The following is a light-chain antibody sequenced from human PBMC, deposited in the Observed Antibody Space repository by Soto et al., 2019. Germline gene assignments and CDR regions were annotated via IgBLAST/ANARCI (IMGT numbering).Light chain of an antibody. CDR1: QGIRND. Sequence: DIQMTQSPSSLSASVGDRVTITCRASQGIRNDLGWYQQKPGKAPQRLIYAASSLQPGVPSRFSGGGSGAELTIKSSRLKPDDFATHYCQQYSNDSPTWPFGQGTKVDIK. CDR3: QQYSNDSPTWP. CDR2: AAS. V-gene: IGKV1-17*01. J-gene: IGKJ1*01.